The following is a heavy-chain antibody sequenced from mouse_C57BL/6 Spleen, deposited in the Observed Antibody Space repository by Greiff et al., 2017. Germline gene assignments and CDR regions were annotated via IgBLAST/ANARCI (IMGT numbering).Heavy chain of an antibody. V-gene: IGHV14-2*01. D-gene: IGHD2-1*01. J-gene: IGHJ3*01. CDR2: IDPEDGET. CDR3: ARFDYGN. Sequence: VQLKQSGAELVKPGASVKLSCTASGFNIKDYYMHWVKQRTEQGLAWIGRIDPEDGETIYAPKFQGKATITAATSSNTAYLRLSSRTAEDTAVYYCARFDYGNWGQGTLGTVSA. CDR1: GFNIKDYY.